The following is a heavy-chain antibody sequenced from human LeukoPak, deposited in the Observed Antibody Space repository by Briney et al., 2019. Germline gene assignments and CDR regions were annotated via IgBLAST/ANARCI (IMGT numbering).Heavy chain of an antibody. CDR3: AFGGGGGGYFQH. Sequence: GGSLRLSCAASGFTFSSYAMHWVCQAPGKGLEWVAVISYDGSNKYYADSVKGRFTISRDNSKNTLYLQMNSLRAEDTAVYYCAFGGGGGGYFQHWGQGTLVTVSS. D-gene: IGHD3-10*01. CDR2: ISYDGSNK. J-gene: IGHJ1*01. V-gene: IGHV3-30-3*01. CDR1: GFTFSSYA.